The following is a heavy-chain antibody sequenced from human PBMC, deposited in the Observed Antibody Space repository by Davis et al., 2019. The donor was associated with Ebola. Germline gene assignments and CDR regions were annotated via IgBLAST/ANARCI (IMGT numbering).Heavy chain of an antibody. Sequence: LSCTVSGGSISRSSYYWSWIRQPPGKGLEWIGEINHSGSTNYNPSLKSRVTISVDTSKNQFSLKLSSVTAADTAVYYCARFRRTFYYYYGMDVWGQGTTVTVSS. V-gene: IGHV4-39*07. D-gene: IGHD1/OR15-1a*01. J-gene: IGHJ6*02. CDR3: ARFRRTFYYYYGMDV. CDR2: INHSGST. CDR1: GGSISRSSYY.